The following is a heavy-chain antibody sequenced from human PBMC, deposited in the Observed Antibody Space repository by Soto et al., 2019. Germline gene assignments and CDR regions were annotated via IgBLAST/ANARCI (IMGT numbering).Heavy chain of an antibody. CDR3: ARQGGSSSGFYYYYYYMDV. D-gene: IGHD6-6*01. V-gene: IGHV4-39*01. CDR1: GGSISSSSYY. Sequence: SETLSLTCTVSGGSISSSSYYWAWIRQPPGKGLEWIGSIYYSGSTYYNPSLKSRAIISVDTSKNQFSLKLSSVPAADTTVYYCARQGGSSSGFYYYYYYMDVWGKGTTVSVSS. J-gene: IGHJ6*03. CDR2: IYYSGST.